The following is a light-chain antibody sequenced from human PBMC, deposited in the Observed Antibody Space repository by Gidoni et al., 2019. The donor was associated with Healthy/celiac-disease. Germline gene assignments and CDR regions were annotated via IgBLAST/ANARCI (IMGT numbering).Light chain of an antibody. CDR2: RNN. Sequence: GQKVTISCSGSSSNIGSNYVYWYQQLPGTAPKLLIYRNNQRPSGVPDRFSGSKSGTSASLAISGLRSEDEADYYCAAWDDSLSGLVFGGGTKLT. J-gene: IGLJ3*02. CDR3: AAWDDSLSGLV. V-gene: IGLV1-47*01. CDR1: SSNIGSNY.